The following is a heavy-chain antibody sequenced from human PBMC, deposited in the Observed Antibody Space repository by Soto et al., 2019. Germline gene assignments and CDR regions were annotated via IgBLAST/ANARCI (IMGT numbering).Heavy chain of an antibody. CDR3: AREARCSGGSCRHAFDI. CDR2: IYHSGST. CDR1: GGSIISGGYS. Sequence: PSETLSLTCAVSGGSIISGGYSLGCIRQPPGKGLEWIGYIYHSGSTYYNPSLKSRVTISVDRSKNQFSLKLSSVTAADTAVYYCAREARCSGGSCRHAFDIWGQGTMVTVSS. V-gene: IGHV4-30-2*01. J-gene: IGHJ3*02. D-gene: IGHD2-15*01.